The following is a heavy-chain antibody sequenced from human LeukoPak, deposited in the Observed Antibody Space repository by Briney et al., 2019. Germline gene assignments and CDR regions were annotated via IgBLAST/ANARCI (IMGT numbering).Heavy chain of an antibody. CDR3: ARGITGMAFFDY. D-gene: IGHD3-16*01. CDR2: ITSSSSTI. Sequence: GGSLRLSCAASGFTFTSHSMNWVRQAPGKGLEWISYITSSSSTIYYADSVKGRFTISRDNAKNSLYLQMNSMRDEDTGVYYCARGITGMAFFDYWGQGTLVTVSS. J-gene: IGHJ4*02. V-gene: IGHV3-48*02. CDR1: GFTFTSHS.